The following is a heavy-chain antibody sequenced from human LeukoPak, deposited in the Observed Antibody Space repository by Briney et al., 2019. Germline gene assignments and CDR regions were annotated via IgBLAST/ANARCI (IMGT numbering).Heavy chain of an antibody. CDR2: INPNSGGT. Sequence: ASVKVSCKASGYTLTSHYIHWVRQAPGQGLDYMGWINPNSGGTNYAQKFQGRVTMTRDTSINTAYMELSSLKSDDTAVYYCARAGTSSSPLHFDYWGQGTLVTVSS. CDR3: ARAGTSSSPLHFDY. CDR1: GYTLTSHY. J-gene: IGHJ4*02. D-gene: IGHD6-6*01. V-gene: IGHV1-2*02.